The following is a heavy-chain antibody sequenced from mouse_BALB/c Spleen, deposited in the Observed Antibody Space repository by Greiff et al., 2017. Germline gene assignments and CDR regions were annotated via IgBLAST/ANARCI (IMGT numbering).Heavy chain of an antibody. CDR1: GFTFSSFG. CDR3: ARLGPAWFAY. J-gene: IGHJ3*01. CDR2: ISSGSSTI. V-gene: IGHV5-17*02. Sequence: EVKLMESGGGLVQPGGSRKLSCAASGFTFSSFGMHWVRQAPEKGLEWVAYISSGSSTIYYADTVKGRFTISRDNPKNTLFLQMTSLRSEDTAMYYCARLGPAWFAYWGQGTLVTVSA. D-gene: IGHD4-1*01.